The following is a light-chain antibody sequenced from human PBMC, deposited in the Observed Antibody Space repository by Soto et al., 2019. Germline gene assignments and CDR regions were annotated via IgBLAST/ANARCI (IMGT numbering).Light chain of an antibody. J-gene: IGKJ1*01. CDR1: QSVSNY. CDR3: QQYGGSPQT. V-gene: IGKV3-20*01. CDR2: GAS. Sequence: EIVLTQSPGTLSLSPGERATLSCRASQSVSNYLAWYQQKPGQAPRLLIYGASSRATGIPDRFSGSGSGTDFTLTISRLEPEDFAVYYCQQYGGSPQTFGQGTKGDIK.